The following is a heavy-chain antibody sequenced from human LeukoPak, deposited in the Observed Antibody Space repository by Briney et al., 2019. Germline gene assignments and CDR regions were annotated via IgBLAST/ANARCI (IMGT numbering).Heavy chain of an antibody. J-gene: IGHJ4*02. CDR1: GFTFSDHY. CDR3: ARATQRDYYDSSFFDY. D-gene: IGHD3-22*01. V-gene: IGHV3-11*04. CDR2: IYNGGDTI. Sequence: GGSLRLSCATSGFTFSDHYMTWIRQAPGKGLETVSYIYNGGDTIFYADSVRGRFTISRDNAKNSLYLQMNSLRAEGTAVYYCARATQRDYYDSSFFDYWGQGTLVTVSS.